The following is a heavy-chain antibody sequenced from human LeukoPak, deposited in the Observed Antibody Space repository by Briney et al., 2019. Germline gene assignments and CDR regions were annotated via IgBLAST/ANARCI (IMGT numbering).Heavy chain of an antibody. CDR3: AKGHYYGSGSLDY. V-gene: IGHV3-23*01. CDR1: GFSFSSYG. CDR2: IGGRDGST. Sequence: GGSLRLSCAASGFSFSSYGMSWVRQAPGKGLEWVSAIGGRDGSTYYADSVKGRFTISRDNSKNTLYVQMNSLRAEDTAVYYCAKGHYYGSGSLDYWGQGTLVTVSS. J-gene: IGHJ4*02. D-gene: IGHD3-10*01.